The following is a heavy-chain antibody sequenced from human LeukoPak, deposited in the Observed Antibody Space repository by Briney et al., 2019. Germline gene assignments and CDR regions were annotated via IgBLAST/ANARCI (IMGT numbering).Heavy chain of an antibody. CDR2: ISGSAAGT. J-gene: IGHJ6*03. CDR3: AKGKGSGHYYYYSMDV. CDR1: GLTFSTFA. D-gene: IGHD1-14*01. Sequence: GGSLRLSCAASGLTFSTFAMTWVRQPPGKGLEWVSLISGSAAGTYYADSVKGRFTISRDNSKNTLYLQMNSLRAEDTAVYYCAKGKGSGHYYYYSMDVWGKGTTVTVSS. V-gene: IGHV3-23*01.